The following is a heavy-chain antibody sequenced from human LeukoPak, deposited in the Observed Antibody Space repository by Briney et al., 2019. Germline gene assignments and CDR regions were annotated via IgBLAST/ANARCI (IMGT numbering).Heavy chain of an antibody. CDR1: GFTFSSYW. CDR2: IKQDGSEK. J-gene: IGHJ4*02. CDR3: ARVSVAVSGYFDY. Sequence: GGSLRPSCAASGFTFSSYWMSWVRQAPGKGLEWVANIKQDGSEKYYVDSVKGRFTISRDDAKNSLYLQMNSLRAEDTAVYHCARVSVAVSGYFDYWGQGTPVTVSS. V-gene: IGHV3-7*01. D-gene: IGHD6-19*01.